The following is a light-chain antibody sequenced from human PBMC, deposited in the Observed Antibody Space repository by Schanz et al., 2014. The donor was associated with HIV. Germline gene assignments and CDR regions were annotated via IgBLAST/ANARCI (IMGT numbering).Light chain of an antibody. J-gene: IGLJ2*01. CDR1: SSDVGGYNY. CDR2: DVS. CDR3: SSYAGSNTVV. Sequence: QSALTQPASVSGSPGQSITISCTGTSSDVGGYNYVSWYQQHPGKAPKLMIYDVSNRPSGVPDRFSGSKSGNTASLTVSGLQADDEADYYCSSYAGSNTVVFGGGTKLTVL. V-gene: IGLV2-8*01.